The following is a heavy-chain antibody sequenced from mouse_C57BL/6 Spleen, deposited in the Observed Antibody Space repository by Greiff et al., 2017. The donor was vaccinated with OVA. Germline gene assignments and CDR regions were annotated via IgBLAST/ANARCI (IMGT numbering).Heavy chain of an antibody. D-gene: IGHD4-1*01. Sequence: VQLQQSGAELVKPGASVKLSCKASGYTFTAYPIHWVKQRSGQGLEWIGWFYPGSGSLKYNEKFKDKATLTADKSSSTVYMELSRLTSVDSAVYFGARHEGELGCGYYFDYWGQGTTLTVSS. J-gene: IGHJ2*01. CDR3: ARHEGELGCGYYFDY. CDR1: GYTFTAYP. CDR2: FYPGSGSL. V-gene: IGHV1-62-2*01.